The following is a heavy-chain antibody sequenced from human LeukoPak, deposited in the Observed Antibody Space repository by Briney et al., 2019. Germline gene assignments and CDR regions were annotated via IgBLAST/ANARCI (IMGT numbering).Heavy chain of an antibody. CDR3: AGLSVTTYYFDY. CDR2: IYTSGST. D-gene: IGHD4-17*01. V-gene: IGHV4-61*02. J-gene: IGHJ4*02. CDR1: GGSISSGSYY. Sequence: SETLSLTCTVSGGSISSGSYYWSWIRQPAGKGLEWIGRIYTSGSTNCNPSLKSRVTISVDTSKNQFSLKLSSVTAADTAVYYCAGLSVTTYYFDYWGQGTLVTVSS.